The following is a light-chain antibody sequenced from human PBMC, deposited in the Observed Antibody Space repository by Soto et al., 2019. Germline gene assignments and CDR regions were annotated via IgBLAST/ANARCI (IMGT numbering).Light chain of an antibody. CDR2: EVS. Sequence: QSALTQPPSASGSPGQSVTISCTGTSSDVGSYKYVSWYQQHPGKAPKLMIYEVSQRPSGVPDRFSGSKSGNTASLTVSGLQADDEADYYCCSYAGSTTVVFGGGTQLTVL. CDR3: CSYAGSTTVV. CDR1: SSDVGSYKY. J-gene: IGLJ2*01. V-gene: IGLV2-8*01.